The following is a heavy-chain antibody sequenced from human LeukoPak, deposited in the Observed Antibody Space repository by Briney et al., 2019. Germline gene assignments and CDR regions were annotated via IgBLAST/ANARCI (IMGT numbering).Heavy chain of an antibody. D-gene: IGHD1-14*01. CDR3: AEDSAESIADY. Sequence: GGSLRLSCTASGFTFEDYAMHWVRQAPGKGLEWVSPVSGDGGSRYHADSVKGRFTISRDNRKNSLYLQMNSLRSEDTALYFCAEDSAESIADYWGQGTLVTVSS. CDR2: VSGDGGSR. J-gene: IGHJ4*02. CDR1: GFTFEDYA. V-gene: IGHV3-43*02.